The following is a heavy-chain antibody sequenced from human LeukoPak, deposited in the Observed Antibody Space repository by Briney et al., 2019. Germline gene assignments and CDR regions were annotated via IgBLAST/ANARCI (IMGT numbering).Heavy chain of an antibody. CDR3: AREREGPYGYLDY. CDR2: IYISGST. V-gene: IGHV4-61*02. Sequence: PSETLSLTCTVAGGSISSASYYWSWIRQPAGKGLEWIGRIYISGSTNYNPSLKSRVTISVDTSKNQLSLKLSSVTAADTAMYYCAREREGPYGYLDYWGQGTLVTVSS. CDR1: GGSISSASYY. D-gene: IGHD4-17*01. J-gene: IGHJ4*02.